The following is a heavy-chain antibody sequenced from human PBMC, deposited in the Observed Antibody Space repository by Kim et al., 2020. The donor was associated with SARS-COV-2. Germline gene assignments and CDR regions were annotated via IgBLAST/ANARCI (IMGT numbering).Heavy chain of an antibody. CDR2: INKNSRDK. CDR1: GVTFSAYS. V-gene: IGHV3-21*01. D-gene: IGHD3-10*01. CDR3: ARVDGSGSYYRY. J-gene: IGHJ4*02. Sequence: GGSLRLSCAASGVTFSAYSMNWVRQAPGKGLEWVSSINKNSRDKYFADSVKGRFTISRDNAKNSLYLEMNTLSAEDTAVYFCARVDGSGSYYRYWGQGTLVTVSS.